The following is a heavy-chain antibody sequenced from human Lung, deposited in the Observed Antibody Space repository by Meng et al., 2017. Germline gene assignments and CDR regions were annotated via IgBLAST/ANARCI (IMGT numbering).Heavy chain of an antibody. CDR2: IYHSGGT. CDR3: ARGPGEAVVPRTMFDY. J-gene: IGHJ4*02. Sequence: QVHLQESGPGLVKPSGTLSLTCGVSGGSISSSNWWSWVRQPPGKGLEWIGEIYHSGGTKYNPSLKSRVTISVDKSKNQFSLKLSSVTAADTAVYYCARGPGEAVVPRTMFDYWGQGTLVTVSS. D-gene: IGHD2-2*01. CDR1: GGSISSSNW. V-gene: IGHV4-4*02.